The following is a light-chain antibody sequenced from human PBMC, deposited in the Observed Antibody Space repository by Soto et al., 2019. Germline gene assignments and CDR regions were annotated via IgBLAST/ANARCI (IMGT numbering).Light chain of an antibody. CDR1: QGISNY. V-gene: IGKV1-27*01. CDR2: AAS. J-gene: IGKJ1*01. CDR3: QKYNSAPRT. Sequence: DIQMTQSPSSLSASVGDRVTITCLASQGISNYLAWYQQKPGKVPKLLIYAASTLQSGVPSRFSGSGSGTDFTLTISSLQPEDVATYYCQKYNSAPRTFGQGTKVDNK.